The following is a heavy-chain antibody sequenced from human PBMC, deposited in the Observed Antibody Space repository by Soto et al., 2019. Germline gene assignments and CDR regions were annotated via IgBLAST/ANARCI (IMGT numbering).Heavy chain of an antibody. D-gene: IGHD2-2*01. Sequence: EVQLVESGGGLVQPGGSLRLSCAASGFTFSSYWMHWVRQVPGKGLVWVSRINSDGSSTTYADSVKGRFSISRDNAESALYLQMNSLRAEDTGVYYCARVETCGSTSCYSVFDSWGHGTLVTVSS. CDR1: GFTFSSYW. J-gene: IGHJ4*01. CDR2: INSDGSST. CDR3: ARVETCGSTSCYSVFDS. V-gene: IGHV3-74*01.